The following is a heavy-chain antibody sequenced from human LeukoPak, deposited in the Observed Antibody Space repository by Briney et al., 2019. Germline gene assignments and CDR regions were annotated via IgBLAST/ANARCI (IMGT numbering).Heavy chain of an antibody. V-gene: IGHV1-69*01. D-gene: IGHD5-18*01. CDR1: GGTFSSYA. J-gene: IGHJ4*02. CDR2: IIPSFGTA. CDR3: ARDKKVGVDTAMANFDY. Sequence: SVKVSFTASGGTFSSYAISWVRQAPGQGLEWMGGIIPSFGTANYAQKFQGRVTITADESTSTAYMELSSLRSDDTAVYYCARDKKVGVDTAMANFDYWGQGTLVTVSS.